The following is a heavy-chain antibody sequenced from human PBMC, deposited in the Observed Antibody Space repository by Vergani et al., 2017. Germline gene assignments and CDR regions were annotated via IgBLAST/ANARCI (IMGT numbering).Heavy chain of an antibody. J-gene: IGHJ4*02. CDR2: INHSGST. CDR1: GGSFSGYY. V-gene: IGHV4-34*01. CDR3: ARRGDVYGDYSYYFDY. D-gene: IGHD4-17*01. Sequence: QVQLQQWGAGLLKPSETLSLTCAVYGGSFSGYYWSWIRQPPGKGLEWIGEINHSGSTNYNPSLKSRVTISVDTSKNQFSLKLSSVTAADTAVYYCARRGDVYGDYSYYFDYWGQGTLVTVSS.